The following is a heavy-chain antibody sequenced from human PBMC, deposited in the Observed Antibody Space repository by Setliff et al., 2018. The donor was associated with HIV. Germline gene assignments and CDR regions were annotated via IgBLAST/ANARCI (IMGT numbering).Heavy chain of an antibody. CDR1: GGSISTYY. CDR2: IYTSGST. V-gene: IGHV4-4*07. J-gene: IGHJ3*02. D-gene: IGHD3-3*01. CDR3: ARVPRITTLRNAFDI. Sequence: PSETLSLTCPVSGGSISTYYWSWIRQPAGKGLEWIGRIYTSGSTNYSPSLKSRVTMSVDTSKNQFSLKLSSVTAADTAIYYCARVPRITTLRNAFDIWGQGTMVTVSS.